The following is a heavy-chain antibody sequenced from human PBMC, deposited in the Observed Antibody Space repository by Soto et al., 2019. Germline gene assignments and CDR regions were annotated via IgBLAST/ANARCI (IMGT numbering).Heavy chain of an antibody. CDR1: GYTFTGYY. J-gene: IGHJ4*02. CDR2: INPNSGGT. Sequence: GASVKVSCKASGYTFTGYYMHWVRQAPGQGLEWMGWINPNSGGTNYAQKFQGRVTMTRDTSISTAYMELSRLRSDDTAVYYCAQDLAAAGSYFDYWGQGTLVTVSS. CDR3: AQDLAAAGSYFDY. V-gene: IGHV1-2*02. D-gene: IGHD6-13*01.